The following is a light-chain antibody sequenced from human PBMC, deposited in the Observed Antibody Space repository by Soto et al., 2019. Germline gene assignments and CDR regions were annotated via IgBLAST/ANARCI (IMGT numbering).Light chain of an antibody. V-gene: IGLV2-14*01. J-gene: IGLJ1*01. Sequence: QSVLTQPASVSGSPGQSITISCTGTSSDVGGYNYVSWYQQHPGKAPKLMIYDVSNRPSGVSNRFSGSKSGNTASLTISGLQAEYVADYYCGSYTSSSTLGVFGTGTKVTV. CDR3: GSYTSSSTLGV. CDR2: DVS. CDR1: SSDVGGYNY.